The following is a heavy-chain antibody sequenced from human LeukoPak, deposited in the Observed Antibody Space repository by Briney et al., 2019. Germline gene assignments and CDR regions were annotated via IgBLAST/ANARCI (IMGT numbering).Heavy chain of an antibody. V-gene: IGHV3-74*01. CDR1: GFTVSSNY. D-gene: IGHD4-23*01. J-gene: IGHJ4*02. CDR3: ARGRPHGNDY. Sequence: AGGSLRLSCAASGFTVSSNYMSWVRQAPGKGLVWVSRIASDGSSTTCADSVKGRFSISRDNAKNTLYLQMNSLRVEDTAVYYCARGRPHGNDYWGQGTLVTVSS. CDR2: IASDGSST.